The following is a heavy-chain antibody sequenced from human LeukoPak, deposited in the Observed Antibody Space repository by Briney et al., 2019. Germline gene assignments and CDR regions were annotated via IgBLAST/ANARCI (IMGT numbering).Heavy chain of an antibody. CDR3: ARDVGYWYFDL. V-gene: IGHV3-23*01. J-gene: IGHJ2*01. CDR1: GFTFSGYA. D-gene: IGHD2-15*01. CDR2: IVNSGGST. Sequence: GGSLRLSCAASGFTFSGYAMSWVRQAPGKGLEWVSAIVNSGGSTYYADSVKGRFTISRDNAKNSLYLQMNSLRAEDTAVYYCARDVGYWYFDLWGRGTLVTVSS.